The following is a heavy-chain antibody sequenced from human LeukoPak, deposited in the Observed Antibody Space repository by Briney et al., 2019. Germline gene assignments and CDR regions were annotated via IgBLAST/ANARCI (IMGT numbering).Heavy chain of an antibody. CDR1: GFTVSSND. CDR2: IYSGGRT. CDR3: AIYDSSGYYNY. V-gene: IGHV3-53*01. D-gene: IGHD3-22*01. J-gene: IGHJ4*02. Sequence: RSLRLSCAASGFTVSSNDMSWVRQAPGKGLEWVSVIYSGGRTFYADSVKGRFTISRDNSKNTLYLQMNSLRAEDTAVYYCAIYDSSGYYNYWGQGTLVTVSS.